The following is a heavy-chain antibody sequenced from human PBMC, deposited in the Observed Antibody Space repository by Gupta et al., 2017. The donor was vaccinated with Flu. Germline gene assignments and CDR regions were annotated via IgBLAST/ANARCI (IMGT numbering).Heavy chain of an antibody. CDR2: VDYHGSA. V-gene: IGHV4-39*01. Sequence: SISGPSYYWGWVGQPPGKGLEWIGSVDYHGSAYYNPSRRSRVSISVDTSKNQFSLKLTSVTAADMAVYYCTLLSSSLPLNYWGQGTLVTVPS. CDR1: SISGPSYY. J-gene: IGHJ4*02. CDR3: TLLSSSLPLNY.